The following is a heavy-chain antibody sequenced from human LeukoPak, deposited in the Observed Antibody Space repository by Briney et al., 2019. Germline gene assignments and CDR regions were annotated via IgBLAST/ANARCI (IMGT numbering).Heavy chain of an antibody. J-gene: IGHJ6*02. CDR2: ISAYNGNT. CDR1: GYTFTSYG. CDR3: ARDQGLTAPPPYGLDV. Sequence: ASVKVSCKASGYTFTSYGISWVRQAPGQGREWMGWISAYNGNTNYAQKLQGRVTMTTDTSTSTAYMELSSLRSEETAVYYCARDQGLTAPPPYGLDVWGQGTTVIVSS. V-gene: IGHV1-18*01. D-gene: IGHD4/OR15-4a*01.